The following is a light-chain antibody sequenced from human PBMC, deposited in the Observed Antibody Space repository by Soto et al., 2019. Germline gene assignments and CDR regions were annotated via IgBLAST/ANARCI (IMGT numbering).Light chain of an antibody. Sequence: EIGLTQSPGTLSLSPGERATLSCRASQSVSSSYLAWYQQKPGQAPRLLIYGASSRATGIPDRFSGSGSGTDFTLTISRLEPEDFAVYYCQQYGSSPPFSCGPGTKADIK. CDR3: QQYGSSPPFS. J-gene: IGKJ3*01. V-gene: IGKV3-20*01. CDR1: QSVSSSY. CDR2: GAS.